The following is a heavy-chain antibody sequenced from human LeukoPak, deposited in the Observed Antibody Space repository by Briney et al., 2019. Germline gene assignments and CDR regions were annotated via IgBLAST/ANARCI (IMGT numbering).Heavy chain of an antibody. J-gene: IGHJ4*02. CDR3: ARSFTSSGVLPAAMEY. CDR1: GYTFTSYY. Sequence: ASVKVSFKASGYTFTSYYMHWVRQAPAQGLEWMGIINPSGGSTSYAQKFQGRVTMTRDTSTSTVYMELSSLRSEDTAVYYCARSFTSSGVLPAAMEYWGQGTLVTVSS. V-gene: IGHV1-46*01. CDR2: INPSGGST. D-gene: IGHD2-2*01.